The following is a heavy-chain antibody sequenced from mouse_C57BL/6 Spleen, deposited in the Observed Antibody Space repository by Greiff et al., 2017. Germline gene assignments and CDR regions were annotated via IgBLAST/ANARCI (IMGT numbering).Heavy chain of an antibody. CDR3: ARGYYGSSYRSGWYFDV. Sequence: QVQLQQPGAELVRPGASVKLSCKASGYTFTSYWMQWVKQRPGQGLEWIGEIDPSDSYTNYNQKFKGKATLNVDTSSSTAYMQLSSLTSEDSAVYYCARGYYGSSYRSGWYFDVWGTGTTVTVSS. D-gene: IGHD1-1*01. CDR2: IDPSDSYT. J-gene: IGHJ1*03. CDR1: GYTFTSYW. V-gene: IGHV1-50*01.